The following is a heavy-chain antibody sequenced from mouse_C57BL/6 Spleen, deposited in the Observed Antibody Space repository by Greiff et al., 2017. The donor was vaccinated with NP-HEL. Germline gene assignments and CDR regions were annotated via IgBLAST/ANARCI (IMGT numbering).Heavy chain of an antibody. D-gene: IGHD1-1*01. Sequence: VQLQQSGPELVKPGASVKISCKASGYSFTGYYMNWVKQSPEKSLEWIGEINPSTGGTTYNQKFKAKATLTVDKSSSTAYMQLKSLTSEDSAVYYCARVPFRYGRDYYAMDYWGQGTSVTVSS. CDR1: GYSFTGYY. V-gene: IGHV1-42*01. CDR2: INPSTGGT. J-gene: IGHJ4*01. CDR3: ARVPFRYGRDYYAMDY.